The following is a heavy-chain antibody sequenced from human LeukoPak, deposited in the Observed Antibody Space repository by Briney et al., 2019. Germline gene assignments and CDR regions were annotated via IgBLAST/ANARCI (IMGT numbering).Heavy chain of an antibody. CDR3: ARGISGYFGTSGYYYDY. V-gene: IGHV1-18*01. CDR1: GYTFTSYG. J-gene: IGHJ4*02. D-gene: IGHD3-22*01. CDR2: ISAYNGNT. Sequence: ASVKVSCKASGYTFTSYGISWVRQAPGQGLEWVGWISAYNGNTNYAQKLQGRVTMTTDTSTSTAYMELRSLRSDDTAVYYCARGISGYFGTSGYYYDYWGQGTLVTVSS.